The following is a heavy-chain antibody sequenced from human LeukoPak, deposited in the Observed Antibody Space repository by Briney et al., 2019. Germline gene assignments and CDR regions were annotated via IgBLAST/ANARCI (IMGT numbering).Heavy chain of an antibody. J-gene: IGHJ5*02. V-gene: IGHV3-48*03. CDR2: ISSSGSAI. D-gene: IGHD3-22*01. CDR3: ASSSSGYPVWFDP. Sequence: PGGSLRLSCAASGFTFSSYEMNWVRQAPGKGLEWVPCISSSGSAIYYADSVKGRFTISRDNAKNSLYLQMNSLRAEDTAVYYCASSSSGYPVWFDPWGQGTLVTLSS. CDR1: GFTFSSYE.